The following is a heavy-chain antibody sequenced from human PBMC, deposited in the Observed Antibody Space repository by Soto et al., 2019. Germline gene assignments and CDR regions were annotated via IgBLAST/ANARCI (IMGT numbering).Heavy chain of an antibody. D-gene: IGHD6-19*01. V-gene: IGHV1-3*01. CDR1: GYTFTSYG. CDR3: ARGIAVAGNY. J-gene: IGHJ4*02. Sequence: QVQLVQSGAEVKKPGASVKVSCEASGYTFTSYGVHWVRQAPGQSPGWMGWINAGNGDTKYSQKFQGRVTITRDTSASSDYMEVSSLRSDDTAVYYCARGIAVAGNYWGQGTLVTVSS. CDR2: INAGNGDT.